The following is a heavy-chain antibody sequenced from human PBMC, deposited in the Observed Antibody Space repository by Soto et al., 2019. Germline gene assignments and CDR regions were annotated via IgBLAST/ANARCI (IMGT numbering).Heavy chain of an antibody. CDR1: W. J-gene: IGHJ4*02. D-gene: IGHD3-9*01. Sequence: WIGWVRQMPGKGLEWMGIIYPGDSDTKYSPSFQGQATMSADKSSSTAYLQWSSLKASDTATYYCARRTSTYDILTGYVDYWGQGTLVTVSS. V-gene: IGHV5-51*01. CDR3: ARRTSTYDILTGYVDY. CDR2: IYPGDSDT.